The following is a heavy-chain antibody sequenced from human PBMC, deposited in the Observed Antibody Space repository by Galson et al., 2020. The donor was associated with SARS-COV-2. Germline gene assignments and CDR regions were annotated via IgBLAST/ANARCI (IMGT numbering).Heavy chain of an antibody. CDR2: ISWNSGSI. CDR3: AKVYDILTGYDYWYFDL. Sequence: GGSLRLSCAASGFTFDDYAMHWVRQAPGKGLEWVSGISWNSGSIGYADSVKGRFTISRDNAKNSLYLQMNSLRAEDTALYYCAKVYDILTGYDYWYFDLWGRGTLVTVSS. D-gene: IGHD3-9*01. V-gene: IGHV3-9*01. CDR1: GFTFDDYA. J-gene: IGHJ2*01.